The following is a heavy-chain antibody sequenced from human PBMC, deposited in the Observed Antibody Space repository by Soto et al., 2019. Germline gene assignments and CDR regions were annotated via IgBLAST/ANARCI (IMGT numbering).Heavy chain of an antibody. J-gene: IGHJ6*02. D-gene: IGHD1-1*01. CDR3: GRNKSEFVYI. Sequence: QVHLEQSGAEVRKPGASVRLSCRASTDSFTAYFIHWVRQAPGQGLEWMGMISPSDDSTSYAENFQGRVTMTRDTSTETVYMEVTSLRSEDTAGYYCGRNKSEFVYIWGQGTTFFVSS. CDR2: ISPSDDST. CDR1: TDSFTAYF. V-gene: IGHV1-46*03.